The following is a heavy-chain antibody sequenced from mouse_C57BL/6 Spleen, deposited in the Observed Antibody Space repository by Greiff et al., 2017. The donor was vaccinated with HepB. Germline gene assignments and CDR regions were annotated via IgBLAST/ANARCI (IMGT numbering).Heavy chain of an antibody. CDR3: VRIYDGYRNYYAMDY. V-gene: IGHV10-1*01. Sequence: EVHLVESGGGLVQPQGSLKLSCAASGFSFNTYAMNWVRQAPGKGLEWVARIRSKSNNYATYYADSVKDRFTISRDDSESMLYLQMNNLKTEDTAMYYCVRIYDGYRNYYAMDYWGQGTSVTVSS. J-gene: IGHJ4*01. CDR1: GFSFNTYA. CDR2: IRSKSNNYAT. D-gene: IGHD2-3*01.